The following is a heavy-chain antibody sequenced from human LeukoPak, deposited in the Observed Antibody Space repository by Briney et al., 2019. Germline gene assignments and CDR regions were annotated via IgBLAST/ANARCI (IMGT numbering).Heavy chain of an antibody. V-gene: IGHV3-11*01. CDR1: GFTFSDYY. CDR2: ISSSGSTI. CDR3: AKVGDCSSTSCYHYFNY. Sequence: GGSLRLSCAASGFTFSDYYMSWIRQAPGKGLEWVSYISSSGSTIYYADSVKGRFTISRDNAKNSLYLQMNSLRAEDTALYYCAKVGDCSSTSCYHYFNYWGQGTLVTVSS. D-gene: IGHD2-2*01. J-gene: IGHJ4*02.